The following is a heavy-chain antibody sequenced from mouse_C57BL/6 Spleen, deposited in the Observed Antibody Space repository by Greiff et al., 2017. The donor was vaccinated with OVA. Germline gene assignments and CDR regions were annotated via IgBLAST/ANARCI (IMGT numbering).Heavy chain of an antibody. D-gene: IGHD1-1*01. Sequence: EVQGVESGGDLVKPGGSLKLSCAASGFTFSSYGMSWVRQTPDKRLEWVATISSGGSYTYYPDSVKGRFTISRDNAKNTLYLQMSSLKSEDTAMYYCARRGYYYGSSYEDYAMDYWGQGTSVTVSS. CDR1: GFTFSSYG. CDR2: ISSGGSYT. V-gene: IGHV5-6*01. J-gene: IGHJ4*01. CDR3: ARRGYYYGSSYEDYAMDY.